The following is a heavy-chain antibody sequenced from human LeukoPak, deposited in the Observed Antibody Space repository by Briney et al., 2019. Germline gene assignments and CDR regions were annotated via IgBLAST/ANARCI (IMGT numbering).Heavy chain of an antibody. CDR2: INPSGGST. D-gene: IGHD3-22*01. J-gene: IGHJ4*02. CDR1: GYTFTSYY. Sequence: ASVKVSCMASGYTFTSYYMHWVRQAPGHGLEWMGIINPSGGSTSYAQKFQGRVTMTRDTSTSTVYMELSSLRSEDTAVYYCARGLSPDYYDSSGPDWGQGTLVTVSS. CDR3: ARGLSPDYYDSSGPD. V-gene: IGHV1-46*01.